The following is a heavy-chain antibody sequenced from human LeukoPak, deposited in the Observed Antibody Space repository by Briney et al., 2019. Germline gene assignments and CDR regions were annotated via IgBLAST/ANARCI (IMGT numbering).Heavy chain of an antibody. J-gene: IGHJ4*02. CDR1: GFNFSSYE. V-gene: IGHV3-48*03. Sequence: QPGGSLRLSCAASGFNFSSYEMNWVRQAPGKGLEWVSYISPTGSAIYYADSVKGRFTISRDNRKNSLYLQMNSLRTDDTALYYCVKDIVRRWVTTPHPLFDHWGQGSLVTVSS. CDR3: VKDIVRRWVTTPHPLFDH. CDR2: ISPTGSAI. D-gene: IGHD1-26*01.